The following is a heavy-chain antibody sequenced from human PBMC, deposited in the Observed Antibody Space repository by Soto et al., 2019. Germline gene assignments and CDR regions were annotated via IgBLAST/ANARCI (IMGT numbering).Heavy chain of an antibody. V-gene: IGHV4-61*01. CDR3: ARGLGILAMSKFVSSGYYFDY. CDR1: GGSVSSGSYY. D-gene: IGHD3-22*01. Sequence: QVQLQESGPGLVKPSETLSLTCTVSGGSVSSGSYYWSWIRQPPGKELAWIGSIYNSGSTNYNPSLKRRVTISVDPSKGQLSLKLTSVTAADTAVYYCARGLGILAMSKFVSSGYYFDYWGPGTLVTVSS. J-gene: IGHJ4*02. CDR2: IYNSGST.